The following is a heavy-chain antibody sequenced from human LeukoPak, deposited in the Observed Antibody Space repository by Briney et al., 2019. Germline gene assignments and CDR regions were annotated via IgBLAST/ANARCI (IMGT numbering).Heavy chain of an antibody. CDR1: GGSITRGSYY. CDR2: VFTSGNT. J-gene: IGHJ4*01. Sequence: SETLSLTCAVSGGSITRGSYYWTWIRQPAGKALEWIGHVFTSGNTNYNPSLKGRVTISIETSKSQFSLNLNSVTAADTAVYYCARGTGSLFYWGHGILVTVSS. V-gene: IGHV4-61*09. D-gene: IGHD3-10*01. CDR3: ARGTGSLFY.